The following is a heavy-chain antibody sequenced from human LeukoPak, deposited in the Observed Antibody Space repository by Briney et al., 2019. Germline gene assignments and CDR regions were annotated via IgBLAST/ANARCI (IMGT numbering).Heavy chain of an antibody. CDR1: GYTFTSYD. D-gene: IGHD1-26*01. Sequence: ASVKVSCKASGYTFTSYDINWVRQATGQGLEWMGWISAYNRNTNYAQRLQGRVTMTTDTSTSTAYMELRSLRSDDTAVYYCARVVGAPGTYDAFDIWGRGTMVTVSS. J-gene: IGHJ3*02. V-gene: IGHV1-18*01. CDR2: ISAYNRNT. CDR3: ARVVGAPGTYDAFDI.